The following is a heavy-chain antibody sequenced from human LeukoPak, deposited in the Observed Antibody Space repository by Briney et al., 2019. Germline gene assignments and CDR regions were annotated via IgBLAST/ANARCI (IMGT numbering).Heavy chain of an antibody. D-gene: IGHD4-23*01. J-gene: IGHJ4*02. CDR1: GGSISSSSYY. CDR2: IYYSGST. CDR3: ARVSTGYGGNSGWLPLGGFDY. Sequence: SETLSLTCTVSGGSISSSSYYWGWIRQPPGKGLEWIGSIYYSGSTYYNPSLKSRVTISVDTSKNQFSLKLSSVTAADTAVYYCARVSTGYGGNSGWLPLGGFDYWGQGTLVTVSS. V-gene: IGHV4-39*07.